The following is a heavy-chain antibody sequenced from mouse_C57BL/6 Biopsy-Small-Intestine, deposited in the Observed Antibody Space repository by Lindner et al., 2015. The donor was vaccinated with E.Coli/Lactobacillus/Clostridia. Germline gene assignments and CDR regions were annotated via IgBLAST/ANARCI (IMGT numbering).Heavy chain of an antibody. D-gene: IGHD2-2*01. CDR3: ARKDYGYDGFAY. Sequence: VQLQESGAGAGEAWASVKISCKASGYAFSSYWMNWVKQRPGKGLEWIGQIYPGDGDTNYNGKFKGKATLTADKSSSTAYMQLSSLTSEDSAVYFCARKDYGYDGFAYWGQGTLVTVSA. CDR1: GYAFSSYW. CDR2: IYPGDGDT. J-gene: IGHJ3*01. V-gene: IGHV1-80*01.